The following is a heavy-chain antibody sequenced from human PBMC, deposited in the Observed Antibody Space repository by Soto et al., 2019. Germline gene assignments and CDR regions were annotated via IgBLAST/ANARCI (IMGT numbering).Heavy chain of an antibody. J-gene: IGHJ6*03. Sequence: ASVKVSCKASGYTFTSYGISWVRQAPGQGLEWMGWISAYNGNTNYAQKFQGRVTMTTDTSTSTAYMELRSLRSEDTAFYYCARGRRQARGRYYYYYMDVWGKGTTVTVSS. CDR3: ARGRRQARGRYYYYYMDV. V-gene: IGHV1-18*01. CDR2: ISAYNGNT. D-gene: IGHD6-25*01. CDR1: GYTFTSYG.